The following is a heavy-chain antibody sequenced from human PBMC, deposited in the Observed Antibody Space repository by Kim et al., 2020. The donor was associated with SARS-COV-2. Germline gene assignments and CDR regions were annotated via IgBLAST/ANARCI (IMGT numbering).Heavy chain of an antibody. CDR2: ISAYNGKA. J-gene: IGHJ4*02. Sequence: ASVKVSCKGSGYTFTTYGFSWVRQAPGQGPEWMGWISAYNGKANYAQRLQGRVTMTIDTSTETAYMELSSLRYEDTAVYYCARALRYFDWLLPPWGQGPLVLVSS. V-gene: IGHV1-18*01. CDR1: GYTFTTYG. D-gene: IGHD3-9*01. CDR3: ARALRYFDWLLPP.